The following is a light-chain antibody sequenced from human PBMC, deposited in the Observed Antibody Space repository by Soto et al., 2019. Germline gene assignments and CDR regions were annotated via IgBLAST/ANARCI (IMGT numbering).Light chain of an antibody. CDR1: SSDVGGYNY. V-gene: IGLV2-11*01. CDR2: DVT. Sequence: QSVLTQPRSVSGSPGQSVTISCTGTSSDVGGYNYVSWYQQHPDIAPKLMIYDVTKRPSGVPHRFSGSKSDNTASLTISGLQAEDEADYYCCSYAGTNSYVFGTGTKVTVL. CDR3: CSYAGTNSYV. J-gene: IGLJ1*01.